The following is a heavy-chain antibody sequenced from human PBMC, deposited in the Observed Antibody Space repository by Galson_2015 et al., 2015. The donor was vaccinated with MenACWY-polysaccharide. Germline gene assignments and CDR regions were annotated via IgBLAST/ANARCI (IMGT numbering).Heavy chain of an antibody. CDR1: GFSMTSYA. CDR3: AKRGPTSQKRPFDA. V-gene: IGHV3-23*01. Sequence: SLRLSCAASGFSMTSYAVNWVRQAPGKGLEWVGVISGSGIDIRYADSVKGRFTISRDNSKNTLCLQMNSLRVEDTAMYYCAKRGPTSQKRPFDAWGQGTLVTVSS. CDR2: ISGSGIDI. D-gene: IGHD3-10*01. J-gene: IGHJ4*02.